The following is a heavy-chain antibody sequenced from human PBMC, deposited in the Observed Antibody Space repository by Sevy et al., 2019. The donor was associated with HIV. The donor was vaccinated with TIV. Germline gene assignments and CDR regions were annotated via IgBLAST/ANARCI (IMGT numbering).Heavy chain of an antibody. V-gene: IGHV4-31*03. CDR1: GDSIISGAFY. CDR2: IYYSGST. CDR3: AKDTGSWGDHGFDS. D-gene: IGHD1-26*01. Sequence: SETLSLTCTVTGDSIISGAFYWSWIRQHPAKGLEWIGDIYYSGSTYFSPSLKSRITISLDTSKNQFSLDLNSVTAADTAVYYCAKDTGSWGDHGFDSWGRGILVTVSS. J-gene: IGHJ4*02.